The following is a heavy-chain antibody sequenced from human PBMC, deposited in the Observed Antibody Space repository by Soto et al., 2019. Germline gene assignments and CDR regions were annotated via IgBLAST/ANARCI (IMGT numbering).Heavy chain of an antibody. CDR3: ARVPN. V-gene: IGHV1-69*01. J-gene: IGHJ4*02. CDR2: IIPIFRTT. Sequence: QVQLVQSGAEVKKPGSSVKVSCQASGGSFSGQAVSWVRQAPGQGLEWLGGIIPIFRTTTYARKFQGRLTITADESTGTASMELTSLRSEDTSIYYCARVPNWGQGTLVTVSS. CDR1: GGSFSGQA.